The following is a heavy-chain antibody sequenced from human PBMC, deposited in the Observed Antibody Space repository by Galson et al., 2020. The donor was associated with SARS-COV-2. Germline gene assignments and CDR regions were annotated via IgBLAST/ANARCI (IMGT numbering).Heavy chain of an antibody. CDR1: GFTFSSYG. D-gene: IGHD3-22*01. Sequence: GGSLRLSCAASGFTFSSYGMHWVRQAPGKGLEWVAVIWYDGSNKYYADSVKGRFTISRDNSKNTLYLQMNSLRAEDTAVYYCARDLRDSSGYCFDYWGQGTLVTVSS. V-gene: IGHV3-33*01. J-gene: IGHJ4*02. CDR3: ARDLRDSSGYCFDY. CDR2: IWYDGSNK.